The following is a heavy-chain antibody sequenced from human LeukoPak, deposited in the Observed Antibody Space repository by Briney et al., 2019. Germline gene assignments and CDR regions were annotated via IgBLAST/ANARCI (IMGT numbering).Heavy chain of an antibody. Sequence: SETLSLTCTVSGGSISSYYWSWIRQPPGKGLEWIGYIYYSGRTNYNPSLKSRVTISVHTSKNQFSLKLSSVTAADPGVYYCARDSRSYGERSWYFDYWGQGTLVTVSS. CDR2: IYYSGRT. J-gene: IGHJ4*02. CDR1: GGSISSYY. D-gene: IGHD4-17*01. CDR3: ARDSRSYGERSWYFDY. V-gene: IGHV4-59*01.